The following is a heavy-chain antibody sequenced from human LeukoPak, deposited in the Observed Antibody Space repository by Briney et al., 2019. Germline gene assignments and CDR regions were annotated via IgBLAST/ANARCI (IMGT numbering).Heavy chain of an antibody. J-gene: IGHJ3*02. D-gene: IGHD1-26*01. CDR1: GFTFSGYG. CDR2: ISNTGGST. CDR3: AKGRGTGVTTPGAFDI. V-gene: IGHV3-23*01. Sequence: PGGSLRLSCAASGFTFSGYGMSWVRQAPGKGLEWVPSISNTGGSTYYADSVKGRFTISRDNSKNTLYLQMSSLRAEDTAVYYCAKGRGTGVTTPGAFDIWGQGTMVTVSS.